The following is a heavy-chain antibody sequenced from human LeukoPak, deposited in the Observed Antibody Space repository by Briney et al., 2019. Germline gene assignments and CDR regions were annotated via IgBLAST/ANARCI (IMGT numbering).Heavy chain of an antibody. Sequence: SETLSLTCAVYGGSFSGYYWSWIRQPPGKGLEWIGEINHSGSTNYNPSLKSRVTISVDTSKNQFSLKLSSVTAADTAVFYCARGPLTMVRGRPKAWFDPWGQGTLVTVSS. V-gene: IGHV4-34*01. CDR1: GGSFSGYY. CDR3: ARGPLTMVRGRPKAWFDP. CDR2: INHSGST. J-gene: IGHJ5*02. D-gene: IGHD3-10*01.